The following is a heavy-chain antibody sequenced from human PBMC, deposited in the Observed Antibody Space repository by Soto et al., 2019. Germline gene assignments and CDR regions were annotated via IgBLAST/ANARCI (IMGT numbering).Heavy chain of an antibody. CDR3: AKVMARYYDSSGLDY. D-gene: IGHD3-22*01. CDR1: GFTFSSYA. CDR2: ISGSGGST. J-gene: IGHJ4*02. Sequence: EVQLLESGGGLVQPGGSLRLSCAASGFTFSSYAMSWVRQAPGKGLEWVSAISGSGGSTYYADSVKGRFTISRYNSKITRYLQMNSLRAEDTAVYYCAKVMARYYDSSGLDYWGQGTLVTVSS. V-gene: IGHV3-23*01.